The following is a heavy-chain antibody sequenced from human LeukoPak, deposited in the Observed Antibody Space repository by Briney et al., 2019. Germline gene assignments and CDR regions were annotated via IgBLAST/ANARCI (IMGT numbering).Heavy chain of an antibody. D-gene: IGHD3-10*01. Sequence: PGGSLRLSCAASGFTVSNNYMSWVRQAPGMGLEWVSVIYSGGSTYYAVSVKGRFTISRDNSKNTLYLQMNSLRVKDTAVYYCARDSSAYGSGYFDYWGQGTLVTVSS. J-gene: IGHJ4*02. CDR2: IYSGGST. V-gene: IGHV3-53*01. CDR1: GFTVSNNY. CDR3: ARDSSAYGSGYFDY.